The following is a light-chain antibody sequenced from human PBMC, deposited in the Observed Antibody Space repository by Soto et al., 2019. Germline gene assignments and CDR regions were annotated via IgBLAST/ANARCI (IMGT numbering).Light chain of an antibody. CDR3: AAWDDSLNGNV. CDR2: TSN. Sequence: QSVLTQPPSASGTPGQRVTISCSGSSSNIGTNSVSWYLQLPGSAPKLLTYTSNQRPSGVPDRFSGSKSGTSASLAISGRQSEDEAEYFCAAWDDSLNGNVCGSWTTVTV. J-gene: IGLJ1*01. CDR1: SSNIGTNS. V-gene: IGLV1-44*01.